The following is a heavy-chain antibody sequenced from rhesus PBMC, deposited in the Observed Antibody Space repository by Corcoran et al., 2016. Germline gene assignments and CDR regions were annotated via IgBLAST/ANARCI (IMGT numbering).Heavy chain of an antibody. J-gene: IGHJ6*01. CDR1: GFIFSDYY. V-gene: IGHV3-116*02. Sequence: EVRLVESGGGLVQPGGSLRPSCAASGFIFSDYYLSWVRQAPGKGPEGVGFIRKKANGGTAEDAASVKCRFTMSRDDSKSIVSLQMNSLKTEDTAVYYCVRYCTGSGCNGLDSWGQGVVVTVSS. CDR2: IRKKANGGTA. D-gene: IGHD2-21*01. CDR3: VRYCTGSGCNGLDS.